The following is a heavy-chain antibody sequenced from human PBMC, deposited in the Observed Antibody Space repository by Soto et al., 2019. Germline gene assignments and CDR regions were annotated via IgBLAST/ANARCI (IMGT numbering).Heavy chain of an antibody. D-gene: IGHD3-22*01. V-gene: IGHV3-30*18. CDR2: ISYDGSNK. CDR3: AKSSYYYDSSGYYTFDY. CDR1: GFTFSSYG. J-gene: IGHJ4*02. Sequence: QTGGSLRLSCAAYGFTFSSYGMHWVRQAPGKGLEWVAVISYDGSNKYYADSVKGRFTISRDNSKNTLYLQMNSLRAEDTAVYYCAKSSYYYDSSGYYTFDYWGQGTLVTVSS.